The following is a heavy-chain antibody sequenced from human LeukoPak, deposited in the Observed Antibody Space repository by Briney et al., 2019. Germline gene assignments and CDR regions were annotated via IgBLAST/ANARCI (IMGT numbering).Heavy chain of an antibody. CDR1: GYTFTSYD. Sequence: ASVKVSCKASGYTFTSYDINWVRQATGQGLEWMGWMNPNSGNTGYAQKFQGRVTMTRTTSISTAYMELSSLRSEDAAVSYCARGKSAAFDYWGQGTLVTVSS. J-gene: IGHJ4*02. V-gene: IGHV1-8*01. D-gene: IGHD6-13*01. CDR3: ARGKSAAFDY. CDR2: MNPNSGNT.